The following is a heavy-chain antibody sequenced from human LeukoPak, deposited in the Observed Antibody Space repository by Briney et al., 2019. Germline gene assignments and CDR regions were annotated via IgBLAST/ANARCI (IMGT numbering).Heavy chain of an antibody. CDR3: ARARRQWLVGANIRGDNPPYYYDY. Sequence: SETLSLTCTVSGSSISSRHYWGWIRQTPGKGLEWIGSIYQSGSTYDNPSLNNRVTISIDTSKNQFSLKLRSVTAADTAVYYCARARRQWLVGANIRGDNPPYYYDYWGQGILVTVSS. CDR1: GSSISSRHY. J-gene: IGHJ4*02. V-gene: IGHV4-38-2*02. CDR2: IYQSGST. D-gene: IGHD6-19*01.